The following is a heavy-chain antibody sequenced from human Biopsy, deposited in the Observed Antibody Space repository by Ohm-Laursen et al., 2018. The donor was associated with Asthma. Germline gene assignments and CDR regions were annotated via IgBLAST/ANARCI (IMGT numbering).Heavy chain of an antibody. CDR2: ISYDGNHK. J-gene: IGHJ4*02. D-gene: IGHD5-12*01. CDR1: GFMFRSFG. V-gene: IGHV3-30*18. CDR3: AKRRGYSGHDNDY. Sequence: SLRLSCSASGFMFRSFGMHWVRQAPGKGLEWVAVISYDGNHKFYEDSVKGRFTISRDNSKNTLYLQMNSQRTEDTAVYYCAKRRGYSGHDNDYWGQGTLVIVSS.